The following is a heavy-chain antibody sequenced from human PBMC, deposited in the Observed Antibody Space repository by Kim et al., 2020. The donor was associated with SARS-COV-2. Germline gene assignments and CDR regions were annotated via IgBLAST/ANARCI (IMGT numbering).Heavy chain of an antibody. V-gene: IGHV3-23*01. CDR2: VRGGGSGT. Sequence: GGSLRLSCVASGFIFTNYGMSWVRQAPGKGLEWVAFVRGGGSGTQYADSVKGRFTISRDNSKNVVYLQMNSLRAEDTAVYYCAKDHSNGGHMDVWGKGTTVTVSS. CDR1: GFIFTNYG. J-gene: IGHJ6*03. CDR3: AKDHSNGGHMDV. D-gene: IGHD5-18*01.